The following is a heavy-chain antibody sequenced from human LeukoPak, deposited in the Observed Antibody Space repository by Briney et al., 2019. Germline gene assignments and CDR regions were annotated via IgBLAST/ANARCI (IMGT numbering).Heavy chain of an antibody. CDR1: GFSLSTSGVG. CDR2: IYWSDDK. V-gene: IGHV2-5*01. D-gene: IGHD3-3*01. Sequence: ESGPTLVNPTKTLTLTCTFSGFSLSTSGVGVGWIRQPPGKALEWLALIYWSDDKRYSPSLKSRLTITKDTSKNQVVLTMTNMDPVDTATYYCAHVMHYDFWSGYMFDYWGQGTLVTVSS. CDR3: AHVMHYDFWSGYMFDY. J-gene: IGHJ4*02.